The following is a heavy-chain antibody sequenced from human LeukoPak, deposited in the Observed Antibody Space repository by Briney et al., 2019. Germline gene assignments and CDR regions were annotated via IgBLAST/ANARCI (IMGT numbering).Heavy chain of an antibody. D-gene: IGHD2-2*01. CDR1: GYTFTAYH. CDR2: INPNSGDT. V-gene: IGHV1-2*06. J-gene: IGHJ4*02. Sequence: ASVKVSCKASGYTFTAYHMHWVRQAPAQGLEWMGRINPNSGDTNYAQKFQGRVTMTRDTSISTAYMELSRLRSDDTAVYYCARDYCSSTSCLFDYWGQGTLVSVSS. CDR3: ARDYCSSTSCLFDY.